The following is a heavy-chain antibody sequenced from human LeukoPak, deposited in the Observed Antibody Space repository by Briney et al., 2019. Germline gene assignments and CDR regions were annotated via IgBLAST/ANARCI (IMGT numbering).Heavy chain of an antibody. Sequence: PGGSLRLSCAASGFTFSTYWMGWVRQAPGKGLEWLANIKSDGSDKYYVDSVKGRFTISRDNAKNSLYLQMNSLRAEDTAVYYCARVRSYGWFDPWGQGTLVTVSS. CDR3: ARVRSYGWFDP. CDR1: GFTFSTYW. CDR2: IKSDGSDK. J-gene: IGHJ5*02. D-gene: IGHD1-26*01. V-gene: IGHV3-7*01.